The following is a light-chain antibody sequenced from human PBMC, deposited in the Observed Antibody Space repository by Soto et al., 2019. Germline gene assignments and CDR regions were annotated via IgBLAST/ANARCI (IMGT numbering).Light chain of an antibody. V-gene: IGKV1-5*01. Sequence: DIQMTQSPSTLSASVGDRVTITCRASQSISSWLAWYQQKPGKAPKLLIYDASSLESGVPSRFSGSGSGTEFTLPISILQPDDFATYYCQQYNSYSLTFGQGTKVEIK. J-gene: IGKJ1*01. CDR2: DAS. CDR1: QSISSW. CDR3: QQYNSYSLT.